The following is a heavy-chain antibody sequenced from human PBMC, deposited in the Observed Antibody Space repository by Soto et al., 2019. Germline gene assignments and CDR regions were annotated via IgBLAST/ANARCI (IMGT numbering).Heavy chain of an antibody. D-gene: IGHD7-27*01. Sequence: QVHLQESGPGLVKPSETLSLTCTVSGGSINNHYWSWIRQPPGKGLEWIVYIYYTGSTNYNPSLKSRVTISVDTSKNQFSLNLTSLTAADTAIYYCARANWYSEYWGQGTLVTVAS. J-gene: IGHJ4*02. CDR3: ARANWYSEY. CDR2: IYYTGST. CDR1: GGSINNHY. V-gene: IGHV4-59*11.